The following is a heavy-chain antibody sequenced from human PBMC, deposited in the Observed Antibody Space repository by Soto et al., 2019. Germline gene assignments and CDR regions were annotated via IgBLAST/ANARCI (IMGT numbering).Heavy chain of an antibody. CDR3: ASDPIGGGALYCCDY. CDR1: GDTFTDYY. V-gene: IGHV1-2*02. D-gene: IGHD3-16*01. CDR2: INPNTGGT. J-gene: IGHJ4*02. Sequence: ASVKVSCKISGDTFTDYYLHWERQAPGQGLEWVGWINPNTGGTNYAQRFQGRVTMTRDTSISTAYMELSRLTSDDTAVYYCASDPIGGGALYCCDYWGQVTLVT.